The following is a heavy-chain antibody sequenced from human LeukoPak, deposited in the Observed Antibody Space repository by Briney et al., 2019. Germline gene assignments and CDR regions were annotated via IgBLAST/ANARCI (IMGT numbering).Heavy chain of an antibody. CDR1: GFTFSSYG. CDR3: ARHLYSGSYYHFDY. CDR2: IYSGGST. Sequence: GGSLRLSCAASGFTFSSYGMHWVRQAPGKGLEWVSVIYSGGSTYYADSVKGRFTISRDNSKNTLYLQMNSLRAEDTAVYYCARHLYSGSYYHFDYWGQGTLVTVSS. D-gene: IGHD1-26*01. V-gene: IGHV3-66*04. J-gene: IGHJ4*02.